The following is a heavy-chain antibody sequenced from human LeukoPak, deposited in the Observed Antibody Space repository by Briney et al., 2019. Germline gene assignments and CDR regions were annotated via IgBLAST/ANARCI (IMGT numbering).Heavy chain of an antibody. CDR3: ARDWGGLLGFLEWLPTNYYYYGMDV. V-gene: IGHV3-30*03. D-gene: IGHD3-3*01. J-gene: IGHJ6*02. CDR2: ISDDGGHK. CDR1: GYTFTSYG. Sequence: SCKASGYTFTSYGISWVRQAPGTGLEWVAGISDDGGHKYYGDSVKGRLTISRDNCRSMVYLQVNSLRAEDTAVYYCARDWGGLLGFLEWLPTNYYYYGMDVWGQGTTVTVSS.